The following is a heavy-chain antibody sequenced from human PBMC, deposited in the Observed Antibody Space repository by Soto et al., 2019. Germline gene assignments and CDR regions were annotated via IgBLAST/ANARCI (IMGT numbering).Heavy chain of an antibody. V-gene: IGHV1-69*12. CDR1: GGSLSNYG. Sequence: QVQLVQSGAEVKKPGSSVKVSCKASGGSLSNYGISWVRQAPGQGLEWMGAIIPVFGTPNYAQKFQDRVTITADESTTTVHMEVRSLTSEDTAVYYCARGDATKIVVTTYYGMDVWGQGTTVTVSS. CDR3: ARGDATKIVVTTYYGMDV. D-gene: IGHD3-22*01. CDR2: IIPVFGTP. J-gene: IGHJ6*02.